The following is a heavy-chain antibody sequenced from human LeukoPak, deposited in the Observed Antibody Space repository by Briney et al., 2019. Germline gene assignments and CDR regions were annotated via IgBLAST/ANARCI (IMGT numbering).Heavy chain of an antibody. J-gene: IGHJ4*02. CDR1: GFTFTSYT. Sequence: SGTSLRLSCAASGFTFTSYTMHWVRQPPGQGLEGVAATSYDGGNRYYADYVKGRFTISRDNSNNTLFLQMKSLRPEETAVYFCARKSLWLKYYDYWGQGIWVTVSS. CDR2: TSYDGGNR. CDR3: ARKSLWLKYYDY. V-gene: IGHV3-30*01. D-gene: IGHD3-22*01.